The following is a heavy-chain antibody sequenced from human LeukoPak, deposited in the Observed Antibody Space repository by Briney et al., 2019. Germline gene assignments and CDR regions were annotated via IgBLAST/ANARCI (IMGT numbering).Heavy chain of an antibody. D-gene: IGHD2-2*02. Sequence: ASLKVSCKASGYTFTGYYMHWVRQAPGQGLEGMGWINPNSGGANYAQKFQGRVTINRDRSISTAYMDLSSLRSDDTAVYYCARDYGGFCTSDNCYRTIFAYWGQGTLVTVSS. J-gene: IGHJ4*02. V-gene: IGHV1-2*02. CDR2: INPNSGGA. CDR3: ARDYGGFCTSDNCYRTIFAY. CDR1: GYTFTGYY.